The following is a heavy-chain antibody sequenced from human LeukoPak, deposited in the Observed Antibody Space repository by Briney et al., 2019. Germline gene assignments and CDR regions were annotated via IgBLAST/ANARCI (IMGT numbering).Heavy chain of an antibody. CDR2: ISAYNGNT. CDR1: GYTFTSYG. J-gene: IGHJ6*03. V-gene: IGHV1-18*01. D-gene: IGHD6-13*01. CDR3: AREMAAAGHQRYYYYYYMDV. Sequence: ASVKVSCKASGYTFTSYGISWVRQAPGQGLEWMGWISAYNGNTNYAQKLQGRVTMTTDTSTSTAYMELSSLRSEDTAVYYCAREMAAAGHQRYYYYYYMDVWGKGTTVTVSS.